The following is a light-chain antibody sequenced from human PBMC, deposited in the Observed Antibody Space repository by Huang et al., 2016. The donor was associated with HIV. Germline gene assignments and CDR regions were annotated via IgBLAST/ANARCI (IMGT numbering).Light chain of an antibody. J-gene: IGKJ4*01. V-gene: IGKV3-11*01. Sequence: EIVLTHSPATLSLSPGERATLSCRASQSVSSYLAWYQQKPGQAPRLLIYDASNRATGIPARFSGRGSGTDCTLTSSSLEPEDFAVYYCQQRSNWPPTFGGGTKVEIK. CDR3: QQRSNWPPT. CDR2: DAS. CDR1: QSVSSY.